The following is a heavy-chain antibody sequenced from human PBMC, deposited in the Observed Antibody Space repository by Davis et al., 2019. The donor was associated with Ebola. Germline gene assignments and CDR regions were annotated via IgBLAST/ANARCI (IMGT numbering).Heavy chain of an antibody. V-gene: IGHV3-23*01. D-gene: IGHD3-16*01. CDR2: ISGSGGST. CDR3: AKDLWGSSYYYYGMDV. J-gene: IGHJ6*02. Sequence: PGGSLRLSCAASGFTFSSYAMSWVRQAPGKGLEWVSAISGSGGSTFYADSVKGRFTISRDNSKNSLYLQMNSLRAEDTALYYCAKDLWGSSYYYYGMDVWGQGTTVTVSS. CDR1: GFTFSSYA.